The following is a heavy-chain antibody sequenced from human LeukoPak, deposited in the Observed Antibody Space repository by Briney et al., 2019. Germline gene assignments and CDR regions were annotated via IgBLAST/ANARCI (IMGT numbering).Heavy chain of an antibody. CDR3: AKDGGQGADY. J-gene: IGHJ4*02. Sequence: GGSLRLSCAASGFSFSSYAMSWVRQAPGKGLEWVSGISGSSGSAYYADSVKGRFTISRDNSKNTLYLQMNSLRAEDTAVYYCAKDGGQGADYWGQGTLVTVSS. CDR2: ISGSSGSA. CDR1: GFSFSSYA. D-gene: IGHD3-16*01. V-gene: IGHV3-23*01.